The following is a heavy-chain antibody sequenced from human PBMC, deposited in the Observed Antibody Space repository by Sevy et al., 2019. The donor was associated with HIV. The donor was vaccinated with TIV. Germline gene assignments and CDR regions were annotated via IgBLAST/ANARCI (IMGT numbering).Heavy chain of an antibody. D-gene: IGHD5-12*01. J-gene: IGHJ4*02. CDR1: GFTLNKAG. CDR3: SMEDGYNYFDY. Sequence: GGSLRLSCAASGFTLNKAGMNWVRQAPGKGLEWVGRIKSEMVGGTTDYAEPVKGRFSISRDDSKNTLYLQMNSLKIEDTAVYYCSMEDGYNYFDYWGQGALVTVSS. V-gene: IGHV3-15*07. CDR2: IKSEMVGGTT.